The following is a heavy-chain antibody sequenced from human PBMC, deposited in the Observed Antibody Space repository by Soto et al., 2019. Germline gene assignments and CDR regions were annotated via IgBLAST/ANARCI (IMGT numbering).Heavy chain of an antibody. Sequence: EVQLLESGGGLVQPGGSLRLSCAASGFTFSSYAMSWVRQAPGKGLEWVSAISGSGGSTYYADSVKGRFTISRDNSKNTLYLQLNSLRAEDTAVYYCAKDRRQGAVAGTCDFDYWGQGTLVTVSS. CDR1: GFTFSSYA. D-gene: IGHD6-19*01. CDR2: ISGSGGST. J-gene: IGHJ4*02. CDR3: AKDRRQGAVAGTCDFDY. V-gene: IGHV3-23*01.